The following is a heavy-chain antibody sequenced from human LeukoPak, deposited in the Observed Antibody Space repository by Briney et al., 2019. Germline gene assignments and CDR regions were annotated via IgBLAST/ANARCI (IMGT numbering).Heavy chain of an antibody. CDR2: ISWNSGSI. V-gene: IGHV3-9*01. Sequence: PGRSLRLSCAASGFTFDDYAMHWVRQAPGKGLEWVSGISWNSGSIGYADSVKGRFTISRDNAKNSLYLQMNSLRAEDTALYYCAKDYGYYDILTGWGVFDYWGQGTLVTVSS. CDR1: GFTFDDYA. J-gene: IGHJ4*02. CDR3: AKDYGYYDILTGWGVFDY. D-gene: IGHD3-9*01.